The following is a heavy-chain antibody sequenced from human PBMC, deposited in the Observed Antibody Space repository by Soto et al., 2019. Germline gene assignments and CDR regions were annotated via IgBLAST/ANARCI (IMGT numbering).Heavy chain of an antibody. CDR1: GFTFDDYG. CDR2: INWTGASM. CDR3: ARVGCDKTSCYGSKYYWYNVDV. D-gene: IGHD2-15*01. J-gene: IGHJ6*03. V-gene: IGHV3-20*01. Sequence: EVQLMESGGGVVRPGGSLRLSCTASGFTFDDYGMTWVRQFPGKGLEWVAGINWTGASMGYVDSVRGRFSISRDNAEKSLYLQMDRLRGEDTALYHCARVGCDKTSCYGSKYYWYNVDVWGKGTTVTVSS.